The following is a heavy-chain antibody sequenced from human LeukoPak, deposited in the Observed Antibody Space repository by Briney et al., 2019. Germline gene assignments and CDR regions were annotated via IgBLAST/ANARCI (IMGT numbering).Heavy chain of an antibody. D-gene: IGHD4/OR15-4a*01. CDR2: IYSGGST. Sequence: GGSLRLSCAASGFTVSSNYMNWVRQAPGKGLEWVSVIYSGGSTYYADSVKGRFTISRDNSKNTVYLQMNSLRAEDTAVYYCARRAGAYSHPYDYWGQGTLVTVSS. CDR3: ARRAGAYSHPYDY. J-gene: IGHJ4*02. CDR1: GFTVSSNY. V-gene: IGHV3-53*01.